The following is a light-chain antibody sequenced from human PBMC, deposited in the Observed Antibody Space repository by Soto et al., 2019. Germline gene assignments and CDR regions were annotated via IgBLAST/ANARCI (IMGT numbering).Light chain of an antibody. J-gene: IGLJ2*01. Sequence: QSAVTQPPSASGTPGQRVTLTCSGSSSNIEVNYVYWYQQVPGTAPRLLIYRNHRRPSGVPDRFSGSKSGASASLTISALRSEDEGDYYCTVWDDSLRGRLFGGGTKLTVL. CDR1: SSNIEVNY. CDR3: TVWDDSLRGRL. V-gene: IGLV1-47*01. CDR2: RNH.